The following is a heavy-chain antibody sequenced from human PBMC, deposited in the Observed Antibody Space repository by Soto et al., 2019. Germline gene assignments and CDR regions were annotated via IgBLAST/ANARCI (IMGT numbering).Heavy chain of an antibody. CDR1: CFSLHNSHSF. CDR2: VYHNGGA. Sequence: PSGALSLTCSFSCFSLHNSHSFWAWIRHPPCEGLQFIASVYHNGGAHYNSSLKSRVTISVDTANNQVPLRMRSLTDADTAFYYCGRVVEGATRHTDPDSWGQGILVTVSS. CDR3: GRVVEGATRHTDPDS. D-gene: IGHD2-21*01. J-gene: IGHJ5*01. V-gene: IGHV4-39*01.